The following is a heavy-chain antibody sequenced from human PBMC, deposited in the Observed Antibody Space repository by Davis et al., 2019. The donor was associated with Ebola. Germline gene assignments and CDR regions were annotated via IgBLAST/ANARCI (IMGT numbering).Heavy chain of an antibody. CDR1: GGSISSSSYY. V-gene: IGHV4-61*05. Sequence: MPSETLSLTCTVSGGSISSSSYYWGWIRQPPGKGLEWIGYIYYSGSTNYNPSLKSRVTISVDTSKNQFSLKLSSVTAADTAVYYCARGDYGDLSFDYWGQGTLVTVSS. D-gene: IGHD4-17*01. CDR2: IYYSGST. CDR3: ARGDYGDLSFDY. J-gene: IGHJ4*02.